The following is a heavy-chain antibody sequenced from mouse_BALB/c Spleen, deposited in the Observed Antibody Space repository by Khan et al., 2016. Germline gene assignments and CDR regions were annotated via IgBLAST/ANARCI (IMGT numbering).Heavy chain of an antibody. D-gene: IGHD2-1*01. CDR2: INSNGGST. Sequence: EVELVESGGGLVQPGGSLKLSCAATGFTFSSYGMSWVRQTPDKRLELVATINSNGGSTYYPDSVKGRFTISRDNAKNTLYLQMSSLKSEDTAISYCARGGYYGNYGYWGQGTTLTVSS. V-gene: IGHV5-6-3*01. CDR3: ARGGYYGNYGY. CDR1: GFTFSSYG. J-gene: IGHJ2*01.